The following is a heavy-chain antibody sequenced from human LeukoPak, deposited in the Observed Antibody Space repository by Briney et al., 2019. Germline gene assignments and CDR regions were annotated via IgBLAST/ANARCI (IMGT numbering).Heavy chain of an antibody. CDR2: IYYGGST. CDR1: GGSISSGGYY. D-gene: IGHD1-1*01. J-gene: IGHJ6*04. Sequence: SETLSLTCTVSGGSISSGGYYWSWIRQHPGKGLEWIGYIYYGGSTYYNPSLKSRVTISVDTSKNQFSLKLSSVTAADTAVYYCARDTRGYYGMDVWGKGTTVTVSS. V-gene: IGHV4-31*03. CDR3: ARDTRGYYGMDV.